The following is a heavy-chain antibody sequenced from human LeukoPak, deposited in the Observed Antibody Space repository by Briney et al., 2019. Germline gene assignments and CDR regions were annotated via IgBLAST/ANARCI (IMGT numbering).Heavy chain of an antibody. J-gene: IGHJ3*02. Sequence: GASVKVSCKASGYTFTSYYIPWVRQAPGQGLEWMGLINPNSGDTRYAPKFQGRVTMTRDTSISTAYMDLSRLRSDDTAVYSCARGDYYGSGHDAFDIWGQGTLVTVSS. CDR2: INPNSGDT. V-gene: IGHV1-2*02. D-gene: IGHD3-10*01. CDR1: GYTFTSYY. CDR3: ARGDYYGSGHDAFDI.